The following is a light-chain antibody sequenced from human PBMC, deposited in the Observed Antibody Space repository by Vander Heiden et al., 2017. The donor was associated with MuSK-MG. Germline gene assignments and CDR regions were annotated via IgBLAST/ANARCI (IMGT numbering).Light chain of an antibody. Sequence: EIVMTQSPATLSVSPGERATLSCRASQSVSSNLAWYQQNPGQAPRLLIYGASTRATGTPARFSGSGSETEFTLTISSLQSEDFAVYYCQQYNNGPPLTFGGGTKVEIK. V-gene: IGKV3-15*01. CDR2: GAS. J-gene: IGKJ4*01. CDR3: QQYNNGPPLT. CDR1: QSVSSN.